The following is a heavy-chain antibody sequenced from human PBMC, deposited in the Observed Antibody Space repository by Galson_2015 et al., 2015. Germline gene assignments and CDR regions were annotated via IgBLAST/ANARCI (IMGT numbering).Heavy chain of an antibody. J-gene: IGHJ4*02. D-gene: IGHD2-21*01. CDR2: IKQDGSEK. Sequence: SLRLSCAASGFIFSNYWMTWVRQAPGKGLEWVGNIKQDGSEKYYVDSVKGRFTISRDNSKNTLYLQMNSLRVEDTAVYYCAKRSGGNGGDFDYWGQGTLVTVSS. CDR3: AKRSGGNGGDFDY. V-gene: IGHV3-7*03. CDR1: GFIFSNYW.